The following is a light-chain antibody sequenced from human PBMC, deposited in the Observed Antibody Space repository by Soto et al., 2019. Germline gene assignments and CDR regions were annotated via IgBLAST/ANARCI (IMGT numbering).Light chain of an antibody. CDR1: QGISSY. J-gene: IGKJ1*01. Sequence: DIQLTQSPSSLSASVGDRVTITCGASQGISSYLAWYQQKPGKAPKLLIYKMSASERGVPSRFSGSGSGTEFTLTISSLQPEDFATYYCQQNNRYPWTFGQGTKVDI. V-gene: IGKV1-5*03. CDR3: QQNNRYPWT. CDR2: KMS.